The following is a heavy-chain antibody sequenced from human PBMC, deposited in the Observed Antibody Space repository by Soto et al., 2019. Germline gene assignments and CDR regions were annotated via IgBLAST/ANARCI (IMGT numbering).Heavy chain of an antibody. Sequence: QVQLVESGGGVVQPGRSLRLSCAASGFTFSSYGMHWVRQAPGKGLEWVAVISYDGSKKYYADSVKGRFTISRDNSKNTLYLQMNSLRAEDTAVYYCAKVSTTVTPDAFDIWGQGTMVTVSS. J-gene: IGHJ3*02. CDR2: ISYDGSKK. V-gene: IGHV3-30*18. CDR3: AKVSTTVTPDAFDI. D-gene: IGHD4-17*01. CDR1: GFTFSSYG.